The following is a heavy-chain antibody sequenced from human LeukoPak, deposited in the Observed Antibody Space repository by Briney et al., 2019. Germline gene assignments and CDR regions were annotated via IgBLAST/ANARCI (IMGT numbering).Heavy chain of an antibody. D-gene: IGHD2-21*01. V-gene: IGHV1-3*01. J-gene: IGHJ4*02. CDR1: GYTFTNYV. CDR3: ARDDCGDTCYPGGY. Sequence: ASVKVSCKAPGYTFTNYVVHWVRQAPGQRPEWTGWINGGNGDTKYSQNFQGRVTITRDTSASTAYMELSSLTSEDTALYYCARDDCGDTCYPGGYWGQGTLVTVSS. CDR2: INGGNGDT.